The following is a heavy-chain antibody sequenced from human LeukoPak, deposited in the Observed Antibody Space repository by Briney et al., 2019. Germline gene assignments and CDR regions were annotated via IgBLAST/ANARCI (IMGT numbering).Heavy chain of an antibody. CDR3: ARALGYCSSTSCYDAFDI. Sequence: SQTLSLTCTVSGGSISSGSYYWSWIRQPAGKGLEWIGRIYTSGSTNYNPSLNTRVTISVDTSKNQFSLKLSSVTAADTAVYYCARALGYCSSTSCYDAFDIWGQGTMVTVSS. V-gene: IGHV4-61*02. CDR1: GGSISSGSYY. D-gene: IGHD2-2*01. J-gene: IGHJ3*02. CDR2: IYTSGST.